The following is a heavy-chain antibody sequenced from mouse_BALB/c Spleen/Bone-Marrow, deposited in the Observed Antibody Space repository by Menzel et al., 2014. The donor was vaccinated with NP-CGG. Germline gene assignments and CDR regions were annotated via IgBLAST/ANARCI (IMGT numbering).Heavy chain of an antibody. Sequence: EVKLMESGPSLVKPSQTLSLTCSVTGDSITSGYWNWIRKFPGNKLEYMGYISYRGSTYYNPSLKSRISITRDTSKNQYYLQLKSVTTKDTATYYCARFGYDYALDYWGQGTSVTASS. D-gene: IGHD2-2*01. CDR1: GDSITSGY. J-gene: IGHJ4*01. CDR3: ARFGYDYALDY. CDR2: ISYRGST. V-gene: IGHV3-8*02.